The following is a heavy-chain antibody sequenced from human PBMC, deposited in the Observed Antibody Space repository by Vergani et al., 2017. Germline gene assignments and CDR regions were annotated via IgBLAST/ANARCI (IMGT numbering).Heavy chain of an antibody. Sequence: EVQLVQSGAEVKKPGESLKISCKGSGYSFTSYWIGWVRQMPGKGLEWMGIIYPGDSDTRYSPSFQGHVTISADKSISTAYLQWSSLKASDTAMYYCARQVAVAGKSWGPYYYYGIDVWGQGTTVTVSS. J-gene: IGHJ6*02. CDR3: ARQVAVAGKSWGPYYYYGIDV. CDR1: GYSFTSYW. CDR2: IYPGDSDT. D-gene: IGHD6-19*01. V-gene: IGHV5-51*01.